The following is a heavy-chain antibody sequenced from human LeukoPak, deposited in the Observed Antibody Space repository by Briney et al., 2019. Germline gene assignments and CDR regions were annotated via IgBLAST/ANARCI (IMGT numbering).Heavy chain of an antibody. J-gene: IGHJ4*02. V-gene: IGHV4-34*01. D-gene: IGHD3-22*01. CDR2: INHSGST. Sequence: PSETLSLTCAVYGGSFSGYYWSWIRQPPGKGLEWIGEINHSGSTNYNPSLKSRVAISVGMSTRQFSLSLTSVTAADTAVYFCARGSYHYDSLHWGQGILVTVSS. CDR1: GGSFSGYY. CDR3: ARGSYHYDSLH.